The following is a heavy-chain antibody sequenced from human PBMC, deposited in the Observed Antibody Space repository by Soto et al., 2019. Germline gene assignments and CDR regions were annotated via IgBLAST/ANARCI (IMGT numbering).Heavy chain of an antibody. CDR2: IYYSGST. D-gene: IGHD3-22*01. CDR1: DASINRGVYY. J-gene: IGHJ4*02. CDR3: VRWSYTDDSSIYYLY. Sequence: SETLSLTCTVSDASINRGVYYWSRIRQHPGKGLEWLGYIYYSGSTYYKPSLKSRVTISVDTSTNQFSLKLSSVTAAATAVYYCVRWSYTDDSSIYYLYLGQGTLVSVSS. V-gene: IGHV4-30-4*08.